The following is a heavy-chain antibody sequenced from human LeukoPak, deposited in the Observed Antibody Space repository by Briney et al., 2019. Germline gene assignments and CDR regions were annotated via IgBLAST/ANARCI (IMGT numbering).Heavy chain of an antibody. Sequence: ASVKVSCKASGHTFTSYGISWVRQAPGQGLEWMGWNSAYNGNTNYAQKLQGRVTMTTDTSTCTAYMELRSLRSDDTAVYYCASRSGSYSYYYYYMDVWGKGTTVTISS. CDR3: ASRSGSYSYYYYYMDV. CDR2: NSAYNGNT. CDR1: GHTFTSYG. D-gene: IGHD3-10*01. J-gene: IGHJ6*03. V-gene: IGHV1-18*01.